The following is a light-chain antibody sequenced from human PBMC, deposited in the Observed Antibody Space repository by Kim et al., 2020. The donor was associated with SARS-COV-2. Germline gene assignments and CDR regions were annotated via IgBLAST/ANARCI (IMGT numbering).Light chain of an antibody. J-gene: IGLJ3*02. CDR3: SSFAGSSNLV. CDR1: SSDVGAYNS. CDR2: EVS. Sequence: GQSVTISCTGTSSDVGAYNSVSWYQQHPGKAPKLMIYEVSKRPSGVPDRFSGSKSGNTASLSVSGLQAEDEADYYCSSFAGSSNLVFGGGTKLTVL. V-gene: IGLV2-8*01.